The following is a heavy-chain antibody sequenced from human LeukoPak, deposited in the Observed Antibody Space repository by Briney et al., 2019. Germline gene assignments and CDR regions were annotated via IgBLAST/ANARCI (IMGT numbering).Heavy chain of an antibody. CDR3: TRQSPDGYLDY. V-gene: IGHV3-73*01. Sequence: GGSLRLSCAASGFTFSSYDMSWVRQASGKGLEWVGRIRSKANSYATAYAASVKGRFTISRDDSKNTAYLQMNSLKTEDTAVYYCTRQSPDGYLDYWGQGTLVTVSS. J-gene: IGHJ4*02. CDR2: IRSKANSYAT. D-gene: IGHD6-13*01. CDR1: GFTFSSYD.